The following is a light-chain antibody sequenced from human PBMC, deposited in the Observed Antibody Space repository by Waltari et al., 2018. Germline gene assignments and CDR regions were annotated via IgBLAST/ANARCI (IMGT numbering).Light chain of an antibody. V-gene: IGKV1-39*01. CDR1: QRISSY. J-gene: IGKJ1*01. CDR3: QQSYSTLGT. CDR2: AAS. Sequence: DIQMTQSPSSLSASVGDRVTITCRASQRISSYLNWYQQKQGKAPKLLVYAASSLQSGVPSRVSGRGSETDFTLTISSLQPEDFATYYRQQSYSTLGTFGQGTKVEIK.